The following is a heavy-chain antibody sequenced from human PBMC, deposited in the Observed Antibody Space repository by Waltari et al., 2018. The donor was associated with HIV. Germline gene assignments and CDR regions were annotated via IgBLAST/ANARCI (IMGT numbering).Heavy chain of an antibody. J-gene: IGHJ4*02. V-gene: IGHV3-21*01. CDR1: GFTCSSYI. CDR3: AGEMATVYVDY. CDR2: IASSSPTYI. D-gene: IGHD5-12*01. Sequence: DVQLVESGVGLVKPGGSLRVSWAAYGFTCSSYIMTWVRQAPGKGLEWVASIASSSPTYISYADSVRGRFTISRDNAKNSLYLQMNNLRAEDTAVYYCAGEMATVYVDYWGQGTLVTVSS.